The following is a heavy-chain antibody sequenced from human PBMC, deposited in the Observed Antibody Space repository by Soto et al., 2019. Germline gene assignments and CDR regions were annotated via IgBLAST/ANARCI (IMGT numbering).Heavy chain of an antibody. D-gene: IGHD5-12*01. J-gene: IGHJ2*01. CDR1: GFTFSSYS. CDR3: ARSGYDPTTWYFDL. V-gene: IGHV3-21*01. CDR2: ISSSSSYI. Sequence: EVQLVESGGGLVKPGGSLRLSCAASGFTFSSYSMNWVRQAPGKGLEWVSSISSSSSYIYYADSVKGRFTISRDNAKNSLYLQINSLRAEDTAVYYCARSGYDPTTWYFDLWGRGTLVTVSS.